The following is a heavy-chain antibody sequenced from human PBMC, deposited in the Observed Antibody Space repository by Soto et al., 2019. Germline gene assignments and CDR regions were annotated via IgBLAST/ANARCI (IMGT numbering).Heavy chain of an antibody. V-gene: IGHV4-39*01. CDR1: GGSISSSSYY. D-gene: IGHD4-17*01. CDR3: ASTVTPEYYYYYYMDV. CDR2: IYYSGST. Sequence: SETLSLTCTVSGGSISSSSYYWGWIRQPPGKGLEWIGSIYYSGSTYYNPSLKSRVTISVDTSKNQFSLKLSSVTAADTAVYYCASTVTPEYYYYYYMDVWGKGTTVTVSS. J-gene: IGHJ6*03.